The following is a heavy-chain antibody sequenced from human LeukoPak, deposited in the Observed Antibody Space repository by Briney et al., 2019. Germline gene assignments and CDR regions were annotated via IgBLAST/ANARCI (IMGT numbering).Heavy chain of an antibody. CDR3: ARGKTGNYYYYMDV. J-gene: IGHJ6*03. Sequence: ASVKVSCKASGYTFTGYYMHWVRQAPGQGLEWMGWINPNSGGTNYAQKFQGRVTMTRDTSISTAYMELSRLRSDDTAVYYCARGKTGNYYYYMDVWGKGTTVTVSS. D-gene: IGHD1-1*01. CDR1: GYTFTGYY. V-gene: IGHV1-2*02. CDR2: INPNSGGT.